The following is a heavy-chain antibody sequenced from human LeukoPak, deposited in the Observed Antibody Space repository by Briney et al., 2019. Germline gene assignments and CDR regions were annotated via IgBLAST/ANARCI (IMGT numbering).Heavy chain of an antibody. J-gene: IGHJ4*02. D-gene: IGHD6-6*01. CDR2: IYTSGST. CDR3: ARSLRQIAAPPRWEFDY. Sequence: SETLSLTCTVSGGSISSYYWSWIRQPPGKGLEWIGYIYTSGSTNYNPSLKSRVTISVDTSKNQFSLKLSSVTAADTAVYYCARSLRQIAAPPRWEFDYWGQGTLVTVSS. V-gene: IGHV4-4*09. CDR1: GGSISSYY.